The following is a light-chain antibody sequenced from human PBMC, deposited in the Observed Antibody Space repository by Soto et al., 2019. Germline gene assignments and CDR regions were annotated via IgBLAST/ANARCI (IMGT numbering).Light chain of an antibody. V-gene: IGKV3-20*01. CDR1: QSISSSY. J-gene: IGKJ2*01. Sequence: EIVLTQSPGTLSLSPGERATLSCRASQSISSSYLAWYQQKPGQAPRLLIYGASVRATGIPDRFSGSGSGADFTLTISGLEPEDFAVYYCQQYDSSPYTFGQGTKLEIK. CDR2: GAS. CDR3: QQYDSSPYT.